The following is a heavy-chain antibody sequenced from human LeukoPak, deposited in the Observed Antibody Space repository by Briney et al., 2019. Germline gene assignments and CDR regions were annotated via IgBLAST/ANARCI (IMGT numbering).Heavy chain of an antibody. Sequence: ASETLSLTCTVSGGSISSGGYYWSWIRQHPGKGLGWIGYIYYSGSTYYNPSLKSRVTISVDTSKNQFSLKLSSVTAADTAVYYCARDSQGSGSYYNPKGSWFDPWGQGTLVTVSS. CDR1: GGSISSGGYY. D-gene: IGHD3-10*01. CDR3: ARDSQGSGSYYNPKGSWFDP. V-gene: IGHV4-31*03. J-gene: IGHJ5*02. CDR2: IYYSGST.